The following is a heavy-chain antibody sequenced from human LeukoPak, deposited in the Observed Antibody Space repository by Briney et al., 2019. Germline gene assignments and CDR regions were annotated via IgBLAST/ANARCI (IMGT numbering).Heavy chain of an antibody. CDR3: ARFDSSSWYPVGWFDP. D-gene: IGHD6-13*01. Sequence: GGSLRLSCAASGFTVSSNYMSWVRQAPGKGLEWVSVIYSGGSTYYADSVKGRFTTSRDNSKNTLYLQMNSLRAEDTAVYYCARFDSSSWYPVGWFDPWGQGTLVTDSS. J-gene: IGHJ5*02. CDR1: GFTVSSNY. CDR2: IYSGGST. V-gene: IGHV3-53*01.